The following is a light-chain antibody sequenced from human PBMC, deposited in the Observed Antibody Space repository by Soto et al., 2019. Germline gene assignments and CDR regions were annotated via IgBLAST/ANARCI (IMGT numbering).Light chain of an antibody. CDR1: SSDIGNYNY. Sequence: QSALTQPASVSGSPGQSITISCAGTSSDIGNYNYVSWYQQYPGKAPKLMIYDVSSRPSGVSGRFSGSKSGNTASLTISGLQAEDEADYYCTSYTTSSTLVFGGGTQLTVL. CDR2: DVS. V-gene: IGLV2-14*01. CDR3: TSYTTSSTLV. J-gene: IGLJ2*01.